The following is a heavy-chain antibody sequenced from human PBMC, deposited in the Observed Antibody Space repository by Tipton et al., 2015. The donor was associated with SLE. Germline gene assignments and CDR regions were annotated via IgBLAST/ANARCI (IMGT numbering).Heavy chain of an antibody. CDR2: IYYTGST. J-gene: IGHJ2*01. V-gene: IGHV4-39*07. CDR3: GRHRRSVNLPDGYFDL. CDR1: GGSISSNSYY. Sequence: LRLSCTVSGGSISSNSYYWAWIRQPPGKGLEWIGNIYYTGSTYYNPSLRSRITISLDTSKSQFSLKLSSVTAADTAVYYCGRHRRSVNLPDGYFDLWGRGTLVTVSS. D-gene: IGHD1-14*01.